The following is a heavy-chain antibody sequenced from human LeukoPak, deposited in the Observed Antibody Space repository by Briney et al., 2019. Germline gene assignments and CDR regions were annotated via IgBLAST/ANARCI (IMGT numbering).Heavy chain of an antibody. Sequence: GGSLRLSCAASGFIFSSYAMNWVRQAPGKGLEWVSTISGSGYSIYYADSVKGRFTISRDNAKNSLYLQMNNLRDEDTAVYYCARDRDWAFDYWGQGTLVTVSS. CDR1: GFIFSSYA. J-gene: IGHJ4*02. V-gene: IGHV3-48*02. CDR3: ARDRDWAFDY. CDR2: ISGSGYSI. D-gene: IGHD2-21*02.